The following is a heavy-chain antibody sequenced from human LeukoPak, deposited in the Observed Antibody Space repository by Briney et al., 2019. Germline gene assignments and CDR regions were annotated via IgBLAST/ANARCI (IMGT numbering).Heavy chain of an antibody. Sequence: SETLSLTCAVSGGSISSYYWSWIRQPPGKGLEWIGYIYYSGSTNYNPSLKSRVTISVDTSKNQFSLKLSSVTAADTAVYYCARHGSGYDYYYYYYGTDVWGQGTTVTVSS. J-gene: IGHJ6*02. CDR1: GGSISSYY. CDR2: IYYSGST. CDR3: ARHGSGYDYYYYYYGTDV. V-gene: IGHV4-59*08. D-gene: IGHD5-12*01.